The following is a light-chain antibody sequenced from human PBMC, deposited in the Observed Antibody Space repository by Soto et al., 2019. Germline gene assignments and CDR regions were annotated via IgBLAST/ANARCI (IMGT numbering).Light chain of an antibody. CDR3: SSFAGSNNFPYV. J-gene: IGLJ1*01. Sequence: QSALTQPPSASGSPGQSVTISCTRTSSDVCAYDYVSWYQQHPGKAPKLMIYEINKRPSGVPDRFSGSKSGNTASLTVSGLQAEDEADYYCSSFAGSNNFPYVFGTGTKLTV. CDR2: EIN. V-gene: IGLV2-8*01. CDR1: SSDVCAYDY.